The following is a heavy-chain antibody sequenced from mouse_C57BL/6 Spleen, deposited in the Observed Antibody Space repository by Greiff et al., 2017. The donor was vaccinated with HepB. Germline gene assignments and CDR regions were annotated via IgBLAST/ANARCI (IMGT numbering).Heavy chain of an antibody. Sequence: EVQLQESGGGLVKPGGSLKLSCAASGFTFSDYGMHWVRQAPEKGLEWVAYISSGSSTIYYADTVKGRFTISRDNAKNTLFLQMTSLRSEDTAMYYCARPRHGNFDVWGTGTTVTVSS. CDR2: ISSGSSTI. V-gene: IGHV5-17*01. CDR3: ARPRHGNFDV. D-gene: IGHD1-1*01. CDR1: GFTFSDYG. J-gene: IGHJ1*03.